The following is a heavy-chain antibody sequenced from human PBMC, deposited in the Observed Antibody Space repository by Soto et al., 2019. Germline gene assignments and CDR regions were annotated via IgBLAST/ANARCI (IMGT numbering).Heavy chain of an antibody. J-gene: IGHJ4*02. CDR3: AITYCRDNSCPRDFDF. Sequence: QVQVVQSGAEVKKPKSSVTVSCKPSGGTFNTYTVNWLRLAPGHGLEWMGRFIPILDMANYAQKFQDRVTITADRSTFTAYMALNSLTSDDTAVYYCAITYCRDNSCPRDFDFWGPGTRVTVSS. CDR1: GGTFNTYT. V-gene: IGHV1-69*02. CDR2: FIPILDMA. D-gene: IGHD2-21*01.